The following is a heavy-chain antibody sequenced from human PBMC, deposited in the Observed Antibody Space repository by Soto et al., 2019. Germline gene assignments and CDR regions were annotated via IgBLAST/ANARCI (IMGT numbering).Heavy chain of an antibody. J-gene: IGHJ4*02. Sequence: KPSETLSLTCAVSGGYVSSGGYFWSWIRQNPGKGLEWIGNIYYSGRTYYSPSLKSRVTISVDTSKNQFSLKLSSVTAADTAVYYCARFAKEENPKVGSWYYFDYWGQGTRVTVSS. CDR1: GGYVSSGGYF. CDR3: ARFAKEENPKVGSWYYFDY. V-gene: IGHV4-31*11. CDR2: IYYSGRT. D-gene: IGHD2-21*01.